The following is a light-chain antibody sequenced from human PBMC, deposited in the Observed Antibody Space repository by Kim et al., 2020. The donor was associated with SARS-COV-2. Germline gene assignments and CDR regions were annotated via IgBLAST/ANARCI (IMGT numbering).Light chain of an antibody. Sequence: DIQMTQSPSTLSASVGDRVTITCRASQNIGNYLAWCQQKPGKAPKLLIYKASSLERGVPSRFSGSGSGTDFTLTISSLQPDDFATYYCQHFNGYWTFGQGTKVDIK. CDR2: KAS. J-gene: IGKJ1*01. CDR1: QNIGNY. V-gene: IGKV1-5*03. CDR3: QHFNGYWT.